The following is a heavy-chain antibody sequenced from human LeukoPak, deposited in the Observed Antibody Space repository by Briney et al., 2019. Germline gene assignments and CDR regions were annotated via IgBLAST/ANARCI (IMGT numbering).Heavy chain of an antibody. Sequence: ASVNVSCKASGGTFSSYAISWVRQAPGQGLEWMGGIIPIFGTANYAQKFQGRVTITADESTSTAYMELSSLRSEDTAVYYCARDRGSYYYYGMDVWGQGTTVTVSS. CDR2: IIPIFGTA. J-gene: IGHJ6*02. CDR1: GGTFSSYA. V-gene: IGHV1-69*13. CDR3: ARDRGSYYYYGMDV.